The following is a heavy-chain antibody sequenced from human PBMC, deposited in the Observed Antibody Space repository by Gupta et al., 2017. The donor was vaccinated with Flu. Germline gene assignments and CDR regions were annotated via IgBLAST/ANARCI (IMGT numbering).Heavy chain of an antibody. D-gene: IGHD4-17*01. CDR2: INPNSGNT. J-gene: IGHJ6*02. Sequence: GRQAAGQGPEWMGWINPNSGNTGYALKFQGRVSMTRNTSISTAYMELNNLKSDDTAVYYCARDYSDYLTYYSGMDVWGQGTTVTVSS. CDR3: ARDYSDYLTYYSGMDV. V-gene: IGHV1-8*01.